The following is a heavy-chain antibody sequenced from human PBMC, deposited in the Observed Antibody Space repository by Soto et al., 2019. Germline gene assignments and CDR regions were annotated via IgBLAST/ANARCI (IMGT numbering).Heavy chain of an antibody. CDR3: GSGRYGDY. J-gene: IGHJ4*02. CDR2: ISAHNGNT. CDR1: GYAFTTYG. Sequence: QVHLVQSGAEVKKPGASVKVSCKGSGYAFTTYGITWVRQAPGQGLEWMGWISAHNGNTNYAQKLQGRVTVTRDTDTSTAYIELRSLRSDDTAVYYCGSGRYGDYWGQGALVTVSS. D-gene: IGHD1-26*01. V-gene: IGHV1-18*01.